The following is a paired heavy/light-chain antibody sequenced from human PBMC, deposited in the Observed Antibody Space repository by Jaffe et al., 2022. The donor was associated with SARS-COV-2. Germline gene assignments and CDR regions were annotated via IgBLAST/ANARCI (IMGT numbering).Heavy chain of an antibody. CDR1: GASISSSSYY. V-gene: IGHV4-39*01. J-gene: IGHJ4*02. CDR3: ARRSDGKEEAATVDY. CDR2: IYSSGT. D-gene: IGHD2-15*01. Sequence: QLQLQESGPGLVKPSETLSLSCTVSGASISSSSYYWGWIRQPPGKGLEWIGCIYSSGTYYNPSLQSRVTISVDTSKNQFSLKLSSVTAADTAVYYCARRSDGKEEAATVDYWGQGTLVTVSS.
Light chain of an antibody. CDR2: WAS. J-gene: IGKJ1*01. CDR1: QSVLYSSNNKNH. Sequence: DIVMTQSPDSLAVSLGERATLNCKSSQSVLYSSNNKNHLAWYQQKPGQPPKLLLYWASTRDSGVPDRFSGSGSVTDFTLTISSLQAEDVAVYYCLQHLHSPWTFGQGTRVEIK. CDR3: LQHLHSPWT. V-gene: IGKV4-1*01.